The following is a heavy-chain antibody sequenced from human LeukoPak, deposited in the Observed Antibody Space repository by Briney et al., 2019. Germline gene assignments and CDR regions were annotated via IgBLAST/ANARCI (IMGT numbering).Heavy chain of an antibody. Sequence: GASVKVSCKASGYTFTDYYMHWVRQAPGQGPEWMGWINPNSGGTNYAQNFQGRVTMTRDTSISTAYVDLSRLRSDDTAVYYCARGRHNKYYDIPPEFDPWGQGTLVTVSS. CDR3: ARGRHNKYYDIPPEFDP. D-gene: IGHD3-9*01. CDR2: INPNSGGT. V-gene: IGHV1-2*02. CDR1: GYTFTDYY. J-gene: IGHJ5*02.